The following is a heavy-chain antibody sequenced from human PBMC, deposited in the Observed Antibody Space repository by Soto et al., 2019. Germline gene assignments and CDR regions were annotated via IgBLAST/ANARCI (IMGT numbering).Heavy chain of an antibody. CDR3: AGTSRLLDLPVDY. D-gene: IGHD3-22*01. V-gene: IGHV4-59*01. J-gene: IGHJ4*02. CDR2: IYYSGST. CDR1: GGSISSYY. Sequence: KTSETLSLTCTVSGGSISSYYWSWIRQPPGKGLEWIGYIYYSGSTNYNPSLKSRVTISVDTSKNQFSLKLSSVTAADTAVYYCAGTSRLLDLPVDYWGQGTLVTVSS.